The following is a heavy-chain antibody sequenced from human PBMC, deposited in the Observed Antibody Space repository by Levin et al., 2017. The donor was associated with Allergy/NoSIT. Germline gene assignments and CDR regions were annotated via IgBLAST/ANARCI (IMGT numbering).Heavy chain of an antibody. Sequence: SGESLKISCAASGFTFSTYWMHWVRQAPGKGLVWVSLINSDGSSTVYADSVKGRFTISRDNAKNTLYLQMNSLRAEDTAVYYCTRSQSGRYYWGQGALVTVSS. CDR2: INSDGSST. D-gene: IGHD1-26*01. J-gene: IGHJ4*02. CDR3: TRSQSGRYY. V-gene: IGHV3-74*01. CDR1: GFTFSTYW.